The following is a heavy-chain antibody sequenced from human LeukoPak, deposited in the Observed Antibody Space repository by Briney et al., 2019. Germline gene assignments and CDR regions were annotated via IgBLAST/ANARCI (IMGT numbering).Heavy chain of an antibody. J-gene: IGHJ4*02. D-gene: IGHD3-3*01. V-gene: IGHV3-30*02. CDR3: AKDRQTITIFGVVNTPRANFDY. Sequence: PGGSLRLSCAASGFSFSRYDIHWVRQAPGKGLEWVAFIRYDGSNKNYADSVKGRFTISRDNFMSTVYLQMNSLRAEDTAVYYCAKDRQTITIFGVVNTPRANFDYWGKGTLVTVSS. CDR1: GFSFSRYD. CDR2: IRYDGSNK.